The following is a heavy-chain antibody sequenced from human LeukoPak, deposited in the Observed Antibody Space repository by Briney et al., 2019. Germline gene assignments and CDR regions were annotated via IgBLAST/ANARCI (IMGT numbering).Heavy chain of an antibody. J-gene: IGHJ6*04. CDR3: AKGEGVTMVRGVIYYYYYGMDV. CDR1: GFTFSSYG. V-gene: IGHV3-30*18. Sequence: PGGSLRLSCAASGFTFSSYGMHWVRQAPGKGLEWVAVIPYDGSNKYYADSVKGRFTISRDNSKNTLYLQMNSLRAEDTAVYYCAKGEGVTMVRGVIYYYYYGMDVWGKGTTVTVSS. CDR2: IPYDGSNK. D-gene: IGHD3-10*01.